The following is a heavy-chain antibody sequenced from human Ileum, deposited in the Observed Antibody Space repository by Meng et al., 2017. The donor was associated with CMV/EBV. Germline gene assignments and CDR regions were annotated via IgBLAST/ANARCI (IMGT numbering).Heavy chain of an antibody. J-gene: IGHJ4*02. CDR3: VREDIVVFDY. V-gene: IGHV3-7*01. CDR2: IKQDGSAT. Sequence: GESLKISCAVSGFTYRNFWMSWVRQSPGMGLEWVANIKQDGSATYYADSVKGRFTISRDNAKNSLYLQMDNLRADDTAVYYCVREDIVVFDYWGQGTLVTVSS. CDR1: GFTYRNFW. D-gene: IGHD2-15*01.